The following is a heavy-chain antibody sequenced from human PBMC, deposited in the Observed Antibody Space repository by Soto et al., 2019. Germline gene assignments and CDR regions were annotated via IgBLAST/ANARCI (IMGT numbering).Heavy chain of an antibody. J-gene: IGHJ4*02. V-gene: IGHV3-74*01. CDR1: GFTFRNYW. D-gene: IGHD1-7*01. Sequence: GSLRLSCAASGFTFRNYWMNGVRQAPGKGLVWVSRINGDGSITDYADSVKGRFTISRDNAKNTVSLQMNSLSAEDTAVYYCASLDWNYDVWCQGTQVTVSS. CDR2: INGDGSIT. CDR3: ASLDWNYDV.